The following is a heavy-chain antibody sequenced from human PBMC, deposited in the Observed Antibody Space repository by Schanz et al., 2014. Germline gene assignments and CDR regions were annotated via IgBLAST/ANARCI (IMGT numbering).Heavy chain of an antibody. CDR2: ISVYHGHT. J-gene: IGHJ6*02. CDR1: GYTFTSYY. D-gene: IGHD3-10*01. Sequence: QVQLVQSGAEVKKPGASVKVSCEASGYTFTSYYIHWFRQAPGQGLEWMGWISVYHGHTNYAEKVRGRVTMATDTSTSPAYMELRSLISDDTAVYYCVRDAGWAFGDYHGMDVWGQGTSVTVSS. CDR3: VRDAGWAFGDYHGMDV. V-gene: IGHV1-18*04.